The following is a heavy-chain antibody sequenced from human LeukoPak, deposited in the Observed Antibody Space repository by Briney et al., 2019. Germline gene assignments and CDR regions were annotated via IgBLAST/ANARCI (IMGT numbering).Heavy chain of an antibody. D-gene: IGHD3-9*01. J-gene: IGHJ5*02. CDR3: ARATVLRYFDWLYDVGSYNWFDP. V-gene: IGHV1-2*06. CDR1: GYTFTSYY. Sequence: GASVKVSCKASGYTFTSYYMHWVRQAPGQGLEWMGRINPNSGGTNYAQKFQGRVTMTRDTSISTAYMELSRLRSDDTAVYYCARATVLRYFDWLYDVGSYNWFDPWGQGTLVTVSS. CDR2: INPNSGGT.